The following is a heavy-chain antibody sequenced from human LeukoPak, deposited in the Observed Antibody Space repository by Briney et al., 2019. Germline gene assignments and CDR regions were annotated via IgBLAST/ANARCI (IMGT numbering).Heavy chain of an antibody. CDR2: ISGSGGST. Sequence: PGGSLRLSCAASGFTFSSYAMSWVRQAPGKGLEWVSAISGSGGSTYYADSVKGRFTISRDNSKNTLYLQMNSLRAEDTAVYYCAKDPRSYSSSWGYFDYWGQGTLVTVSS. J-gene: IGHJ4*02. CDR3: AKDPRSYSSSWGYFDY. CDR1: GFTFSSYA. D-gene: IGHD6-13*01. V-gene: IGHV3-23*01.